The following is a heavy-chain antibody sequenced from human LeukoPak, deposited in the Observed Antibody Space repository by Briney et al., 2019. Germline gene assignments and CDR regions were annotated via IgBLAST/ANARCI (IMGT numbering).Heavy chain of an antibody. Sequence: ASVKVSCKASGYTFTSYDINWVRQATGQGLEWMGWMNPNSGNTGYAQKFQGRVTMTRNTSISTAYMELSSLRSEDTAVYYCATGLTGYSSSWPDYWGQGTLVTVSS. V-gene: IGHV1-8*01. J-gene: IGHJ4*02. CDR3: ATGLTGYSSSWPDY. CDR1: GYTFTSYD. CDR2: MNPNSGNT. D-gene: IGHD6-13*01.